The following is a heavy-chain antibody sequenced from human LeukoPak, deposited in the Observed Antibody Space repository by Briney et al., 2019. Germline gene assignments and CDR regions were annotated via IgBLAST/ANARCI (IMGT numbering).Heavy chain of an antibody. D-gene: IGHD5-18*01. CDR3: GRGFSVTNPYYYHYGMEV. CDR1: GGSISSGGYY. V-gene: IGHV4-31*03. J-gene: IGHJ6*01. Sequence: SQTLSLTCTVSGGSISSGGYYWSWIRQHPGKGLEWIGYIYYSGSTYYNPSLKSRVTISVDTSKNQFSLKLSSLTAADTAVEYCGRGFSVTNPYYYHYGMEVWGKGTTVTV. CDR2: IYYSGST.